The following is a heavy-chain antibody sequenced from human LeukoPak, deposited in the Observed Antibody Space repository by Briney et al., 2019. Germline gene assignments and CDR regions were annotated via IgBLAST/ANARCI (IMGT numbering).Heavy chain of an antibody. CDR3: ARLGVTGTTLYYFDY. Sequence: GESLKISCKGSGYSFSKNWISWVRQMPGKGLEWMGTIDPSDSYTNYSPSFQGHVTISADKSITTAYLQWSSLKASDTAMYYCARLGVTGTTLYYFDYWGQGTLVTVSS. D-gene: IGHD1-20*01. V-gene: IGHV5-10-1*01. J-gene: IGHJ4*02. CDR1: GYSFSKNW. CDR2: IDPSDSYT.